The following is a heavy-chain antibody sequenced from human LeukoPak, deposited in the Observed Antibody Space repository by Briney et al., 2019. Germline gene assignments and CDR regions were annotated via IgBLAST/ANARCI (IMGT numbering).Heavy chain of an antibody. V-gene: IGHV1-69*13. CDR1: GGIFSTHA. CDR3: AKGGDSDGDNNRYYYYGMDV. D-gene: IGHD4-17*01. CDR2: IIPIFRSA. Sequence: SVKVSCKASGGIFSTHAFSWVRQAPGHGLEWMGGIIPIFRSANYAQKFQGRVTITADESAFTVYMEMGSLRSEDTAMYYCAKGGDSDGDNNRYYYYGMDVWGQGTTVTVSS. J-gene: IGHJ6*02.